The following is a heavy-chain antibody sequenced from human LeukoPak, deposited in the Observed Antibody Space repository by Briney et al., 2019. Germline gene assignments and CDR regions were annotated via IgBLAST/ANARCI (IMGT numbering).Heavy chain of an antibody. CDR1: GFTFSSYG. Sequence: GGSLRLSCAASGFTFSSYGMHWVRQAPGKGLEWVAFIRYDGSNKYYADSVKGRFTISRDNSMNTLYLQMSSLRAEDTAVYYCAKDQGSYYCFDYWGQGTLVTVSS. CDR3: AKDQGSYYCFDY. V-gene: IGHV3-30*02. CDR2: IRYDGSNK. D-gene: IGHD2-8*01. J-gene: IGHJ4*02.